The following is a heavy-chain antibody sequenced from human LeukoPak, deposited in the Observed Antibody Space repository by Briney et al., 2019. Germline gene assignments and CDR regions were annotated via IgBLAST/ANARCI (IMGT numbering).Heavy chain of an antibody. CDR1: GFTFSSYW. CDR3: ASESYYYYDSSGYYSDFDC. Sequence: GGSLRLSCAASGFTFSSYWMSWVRQAPGKGLEWVANIKQDGSEKYYVDSVKGRFTISRDNDKNSLYLQMNSLRGEDRAVFYCASESYYYYDSSGYYSDFDCWGQGTHVADCS. J-gene: IGHJ4*02. V-gene: IGHV3-7*01. D-gene: IGHD3-22*01. CDR2: IKQDGSEK.